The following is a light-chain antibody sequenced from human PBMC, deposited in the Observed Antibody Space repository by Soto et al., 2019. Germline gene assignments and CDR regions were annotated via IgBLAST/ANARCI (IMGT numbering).Light chain of an antibody. Sequence: DIVMTQSPLSLPVTPGEPASISCRSSQSLLHRSGYNYLTWYLQKPGQSPQLLIYLGSSRASGVPDRFSGSGSGTDFTLKISRVEAEDVGVYYCMQAIQTPLTFGGGTKVEIK. CDR3: MQAIQTPLT. V-gene: IGKV2-28*01. J-gene: IGKJ4*01. CDR2: LGS. CDR1: QSLLHRSGYNY.